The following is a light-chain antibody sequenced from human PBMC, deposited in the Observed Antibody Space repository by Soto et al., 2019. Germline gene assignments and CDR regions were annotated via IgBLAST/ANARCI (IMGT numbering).Light chain of an antibody. CDR3: QQYNDWPPLT. V-gene: IGKV3-15*01. J-gene: IGKJ4*01. CDR1: QSIRTN. Sequence: EIMMTQSPATVSVSPGERATLSCRASQSIRTNVAWYQQKPGQALRLLIYDASTRATGFSSRFSGSGSGTEFTLTISSLQSEDVAIYYCQQYNDWPPLTFGGGTRLEI. CDR2: DAS.